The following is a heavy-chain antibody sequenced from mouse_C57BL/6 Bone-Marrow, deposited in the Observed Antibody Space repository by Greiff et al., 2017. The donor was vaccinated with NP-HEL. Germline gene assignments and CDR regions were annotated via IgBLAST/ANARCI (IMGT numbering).Heavy chain of an antibody. V-gene: IGHV1-64*01. Sequence: VQLHQPGAELVKPGASVKLSCKASGYTFTSYWMHWVKQRPGQGLEWIGMIHPNSGSTNYNEKFKSKATLTVDKSSSTAYMQLSSLTSEDSAVYYCARKYYGSSGAMDYWGQGTSVTVSS. D-gene: IGHD1-1*01. CDR3: ARKYYGSSGAMDY. J-gene: IGHJ4*01. CDR1: GYTFTSYW. CDR2: IHPNSGST.